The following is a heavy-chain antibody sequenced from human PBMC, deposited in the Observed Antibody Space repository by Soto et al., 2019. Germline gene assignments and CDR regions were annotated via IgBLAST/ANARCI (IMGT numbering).Heavy chain of an antibody. CDR1: GYTFTSYY. J-gene: IGHJ4*02. D-gene: IGHD3-16*02. CDR2: INPSGGST. Sequence: ASVKVSWKASGYTFTSYYMHWVRQAPGQGLEWMGIINPSGGSTSYAQKFQGRVTMTRDTSTSTVYMELSSLRSEDTAVYYCARAPMITFGGVIVISVYFDYWGQGTLVTVSS. CDR3: ARAPMITFGGVIVISVYFDY. V-gene: IGHV1-46*01.